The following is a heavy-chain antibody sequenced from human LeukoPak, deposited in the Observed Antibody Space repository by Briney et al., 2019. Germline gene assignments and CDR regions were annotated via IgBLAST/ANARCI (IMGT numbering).Heavy chain of an antibody. Sequence: GSLRLSCAASGFTFSDYSMNWVRQAPGKGLEWVSSMNSDGSHIYHADSVEGRFTISRDNARNSLYLQMNGLRDVDTAVYYCTRGSFGVFDYWGQGILVTVSS. CDR2: MNSDGSHI. CDR3: TRGSFGVFDY. J-gene: IGHJ4*02. D-gene: IGHD3-10*01. CDR1: GFTFSDYS. V-gene: IGHV3-48*02.